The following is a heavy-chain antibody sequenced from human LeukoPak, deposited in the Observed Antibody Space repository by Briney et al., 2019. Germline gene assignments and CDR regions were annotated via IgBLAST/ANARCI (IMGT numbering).Heavy chain of an antibody. J-gene: IGHJ4*02. D-gene: IGHD6-19*01. V-gene: IGHV3-53*01. CDR2: IYSDNT. CDR3: ARRGIAVAGIDY. Sequence: TGGSLRLSCTVSGFTVSSNSMSWVRQAPGKGLEWVSFIYSDNTHYSDSVKGRFTISRDNAKNTLYLQMNSLRAEDTAVYYCARRGIAVAGIDYWGQGTLVTVSS. CDR1: GFTVSSNS.